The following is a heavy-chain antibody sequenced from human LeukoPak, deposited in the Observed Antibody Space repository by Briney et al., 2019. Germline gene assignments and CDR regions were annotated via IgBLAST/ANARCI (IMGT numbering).Heavy chain of an antibody. D-gene: IGHD6-13*01. V-gene: IGHV4-34*01. CDR1: GGSFSGYY. Sequence: SETLSLTCAVYGGSFSGYYWGWIRQPPGKGLEWIGEINHSGSTNYNPSLKSRVIISVDTSKNHFSLKLSSVTAADTAVYYCARVKVVAAAAGGGNWFDPWGQGTLVTVSS. J-gene: IGHJ5*02. CDR2: INHSGST. CDR3: ARVKVVAAAAGGGNWFDP.